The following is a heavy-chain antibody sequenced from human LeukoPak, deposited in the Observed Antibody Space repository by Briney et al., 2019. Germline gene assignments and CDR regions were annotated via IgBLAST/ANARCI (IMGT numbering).Heavy chain of an antibody. D-gene: IGHD6-13*01. CDR2: IYYSGST. V-gene: IGHV4-59*01. CDR1: GVSISSYY. CDR3: ARVAAVGLGPFDY. J-gene: IGHJ4*02. Sequence: SETLSLTCTVSGVSISSYYWSWIRQPPGKGLEWIGYIYYSGSTNYNPSLKSRVTISVDTSKNQFSLKLSSVTAADTAVYYCARVAAVGLGPFDYWGQGTLVTVSS.